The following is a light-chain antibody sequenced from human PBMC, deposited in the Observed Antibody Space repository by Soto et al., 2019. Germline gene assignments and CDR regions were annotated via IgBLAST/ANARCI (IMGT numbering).Light chain of an antibody. CDR2: NVS. V-gene: IGKV2-30*02. Sequence: DVVMTQSPLSLPVTLGQPASISCRSSQGLKHSDGNTYLHWFQQRPGQSPRRLINNVSNRDSGVPARFSCSGSGTDFTLKISRVEAEDVGMFYCMPGTHWPLTFGQGTKVEIK. J-gene: IGKJ1*01. CDR1: QGLKHSDGNTY. CDR3: MPGTHWPLT.